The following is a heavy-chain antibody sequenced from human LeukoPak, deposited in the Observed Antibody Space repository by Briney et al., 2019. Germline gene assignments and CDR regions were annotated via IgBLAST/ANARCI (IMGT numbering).Heavy chain of an antibody. D-gene: IGHD3-22*01. CDR1: GITFSIYS. Sequence: GGSLRLSCAASGITFSIYSMNWVRQAPGKGLEWVSSISSSSDYIHYADSAKGRFTISRDNSKYTLYLQLNSLRAEDTAVYYCARKLLHYDRDGPSFDYWGQGTLVTVSS. J-gene: IGHJ4*02. V-gene: IGHV3-21*04. CDR2: ISSSSDYI. CDR3: ARKLLHYDRDGPSFDY.